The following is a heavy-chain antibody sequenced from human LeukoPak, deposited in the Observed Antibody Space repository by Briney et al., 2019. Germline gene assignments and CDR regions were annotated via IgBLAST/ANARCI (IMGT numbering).Heavy chain of an antibody. CDR2: IYYSGST. CDR3: ARAWTTVTTVDY. CDR1: GGSISSGDYY. D-gene: IGHD4-17*01. J-gene: IGHJ4*02. Sequence: SQTLSLTCTVSGGSISSGDYYWSRIRQPPGKGLEWIGYIYYSGSTYYNPSLKSRVTISVDTSKNQFSLKLSSVTAADTAVYYCARAWTTVTTVDYWGQGTLVTVSS. V-gene: IGHV4-30-4*08.